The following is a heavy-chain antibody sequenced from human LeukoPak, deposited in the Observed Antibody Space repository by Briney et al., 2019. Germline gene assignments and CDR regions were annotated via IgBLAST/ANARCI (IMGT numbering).Heavy chain of an antibody. CDR1: GFTVSSNY. V-gene: IGHV3-21*01. Sequence: NPVGSLRLSCAASGFTVSSNYMSWVRQAPGKGLEWVSSISSSTSYIYYADSVEGRFTISRDNAKNSLNLQMNNLRAEDTAIYYCARDWVAVGGDYMDVWGNGTTVTISS. CDR3: ARDWVAVGGDYMDV. D-gene: IGHD2-15*01. J-gene: IGHJ6*03. CDR2: ISSSTSYI.